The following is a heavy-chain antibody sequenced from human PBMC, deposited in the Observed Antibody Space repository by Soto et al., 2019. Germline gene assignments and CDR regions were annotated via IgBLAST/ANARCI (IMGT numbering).Heavy chain of an antibody. J-gene: IGHJ6*02. V-gene: IGHV1-18*01. CDR1: GYTFTSYG. CDR3: AREGIQLWLNYYYYGMDV. D-gene: IGHD5-18*01. CDR2: ISAYNGNK. Sequence: ASVKVSCKASGYTFTSYGISWVRQAPGQGLEWMGWISAYNGNKKYAQKLQGRVTMTTDTSTSTAYMELRSLRSDDTAVYYCAREGIQLWLNYYYYGMDVWGQGTTVTVSS.